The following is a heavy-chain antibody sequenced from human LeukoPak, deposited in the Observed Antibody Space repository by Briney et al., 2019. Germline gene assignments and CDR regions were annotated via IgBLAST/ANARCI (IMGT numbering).Heavy chain of an antibody. Sequence: GGSLRLSCAASGFTFNNYALTWVRQTPGKGLECVSAVSGDGVSPYYADSVRGRFTISRDNSKNTLYLQMNSLRVEDTAVYFCARDPGAFPYFFDCWGQGTLVTVSS. D-gene: IGHD4/OR15-4a*01. CDR2: VSGDGVSP. J-gene: IGHJ4*02. V-gene: IGHV3-23*01. CDR3: ARDPGAFPYFFDC. CDR1: GFTFNNYA.